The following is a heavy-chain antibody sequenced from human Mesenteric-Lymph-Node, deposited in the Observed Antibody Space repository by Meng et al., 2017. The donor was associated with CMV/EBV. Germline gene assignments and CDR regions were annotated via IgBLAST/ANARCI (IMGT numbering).Heavy chain of an antibody. V-gene: IGHV4-39*01. Sequence: QLHLQESGPGLVKPSETLSIICPVFGGSISSSSYYWGWIRQPPGKGLEWIGSIYYSGSTYYNPSLKSRVTISVDTSQNQFSLKLSSVTAADTAVYYCARPHYYGSGSSPWFDPWGQGTLVTVSS. CDR2: IYYSGST. J-gene: IGHJ5*02. CDR3: ARPHYYGSGSSPWFDP. CDR1: GGSISSSSYY. D-gene: IGHD3-10*01.